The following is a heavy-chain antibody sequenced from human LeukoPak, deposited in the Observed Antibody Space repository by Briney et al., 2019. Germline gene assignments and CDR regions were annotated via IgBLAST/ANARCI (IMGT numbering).Heavy chain of an antibody. V-gene: IGHV3-23*01. Sequence: GGSLRLSCAASGFTFSSYGMSWVRQAPGKGLEWVSAISGSGGSTYYADSVKGRFTISRDNSKNTLYLQMNSLRAENTAVYYCAKDMDIVVVPAANLAYWGQGTLVTVSS. CDR2: ISGSGGST. J-gene: IGHJ4*02. CDR3: AKDMDIVVVPAANLAY. D-gene: IGHD2-2*03. CDR1: GFTFSSYG.